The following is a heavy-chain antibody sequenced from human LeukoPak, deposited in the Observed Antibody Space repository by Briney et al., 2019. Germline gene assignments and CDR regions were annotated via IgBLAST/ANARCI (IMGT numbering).Heavy chain of an antibody. J-gene: IGHJ5*02. Sequence: SVKVSCKASGGTFSSYAISWVRQAPGQGLEWMGGIIPVFGTANYAQKFQGRVTITADESTSTAYMELSSLRSEDTAVYYCARARIAVAGKNWFDPWGQGTLVTVSS. CDR2: IIPVFGTA. D-gene: IGHD6-19*01. CDR3: ARARIAVAGKNWFDP. V-gene: IGHV1-69*13. CDR1: GGTFSSYA.